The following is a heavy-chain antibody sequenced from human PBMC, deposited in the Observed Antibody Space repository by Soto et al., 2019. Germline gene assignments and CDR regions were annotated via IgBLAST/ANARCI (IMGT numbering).Heavy chain of an antibody. V-gene: IGHV3-48*02. J-gene: IGHJ4*02. CDR1: RFTFTTYT. CDR3: ARGSSNWAYYFDF. Sequence: PGGSLRLSCATRRFTFTTYTMNWVRQAPGKGLEWVSYISSSSNTMYYADPVQGRFTISRDNAKNSLYLQMNSLRDDDTAVYYCARGSSNWAYYFDFWGQGT. CDR2: ISSSSNTM. D-gene: IGHD6-13*01.